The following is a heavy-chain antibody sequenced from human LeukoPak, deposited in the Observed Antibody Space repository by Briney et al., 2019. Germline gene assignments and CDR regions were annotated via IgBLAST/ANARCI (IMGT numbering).Heavy chain of an antibody. CDR2: IKNDGTVK. D-gene: IGHD4-17*01. CDR1: GFTFSSYA. CDR3: AKDSYGKGDY. J-gene: IGHJ4*02. Sequence: GGSLRLSCAASGFTFSSYAMSWVRQAPGRGLEWVANIKNDGTVKNYVDSVKGRFTISRDNAKNSLYLQMNSLRAEDTGVYYCAKDSYGKGDYWGQGVLVTVSS. V-gene: IGHV3-7*01.